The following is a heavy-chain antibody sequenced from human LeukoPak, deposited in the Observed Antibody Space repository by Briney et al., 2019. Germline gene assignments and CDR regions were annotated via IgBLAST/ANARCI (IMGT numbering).Heavy chain of an antibody. CDR1: GYTFTRYD. V-gene: IGHV7-4-1*02. J-gene: IGHJ3*02. CDR2: INTNTGNP. CDR3: ARDQRYCAGDCYTAFDI. D-gene: IGHD2-21*02. Sequence: ASVKVSCKASGYTFTRYDMSWVRQAPGQGVEWMGWINTNTGNPTYAQGFTGRFVFSLDTSVNTAYLQISSLKAEDTAVYYCARDQRYCAGDCYTAFDIWGQGTMVTVSS.